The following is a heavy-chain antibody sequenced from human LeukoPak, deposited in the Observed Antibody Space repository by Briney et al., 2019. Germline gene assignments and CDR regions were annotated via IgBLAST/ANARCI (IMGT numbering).Heavy chain of an antibody. V-gene: IGHV3-48*03. J-gene: IGHJ4*02. Sequence: GGSLRLSCAASGFTFSSYEMNWVRQAPGKGLEGVSYISSSGSTIYYADSVKGRFTISRDNAKNSLYLQMNSLRAEDTAVYYCARDGPIGVVVAATLDYWGQGTLVTVSS. CDR1: GFTFSSYE. D-gene: IGHD2-15*01. CDR2: ISSSGSTI. CDR3: ARDGPIGVVVAATLDY.